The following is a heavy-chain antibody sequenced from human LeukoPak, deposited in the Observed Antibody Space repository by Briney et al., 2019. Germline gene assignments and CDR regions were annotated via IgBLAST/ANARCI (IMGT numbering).Heavy chain of an antibody. J-gene: IGHJ4*02. D-gene: IGHD3-3*01. V-gene: IGHV3-15*01. CDR1: GFTFSNAW. CDR2: IKSKTDGGTT. CDR3: TTEPHPYYDFWSGIDY. Sequence: GGSLRLSCAASGFTFSNAWMSWVRQAPGKGLEWVGRIKSKTDGGTTDYAAPVKGRFTISRDDSKNTLYLQMNSLKTEDTAVYYCTTEPHPYYDFWSGIDYWGQGTLVTVSA.